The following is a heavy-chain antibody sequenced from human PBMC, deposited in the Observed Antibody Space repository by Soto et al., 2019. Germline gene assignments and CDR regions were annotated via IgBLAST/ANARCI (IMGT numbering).Heavy chain of an antibody. CDR1: GDSINNYY. V-gene: IGHV4-59*01. CDR3: AKYRRTEAEGFTLDY. D-gene: IGHD6-13*01. J-gene: IGHJ4*02. CDR2: IYYTGSP. Sequence: SETLSLTCTVSGDSINNYYWSWIRQPPGKRLEWIVYIYYTGSPTYNPSLESRVTMSVDTSKNQFSLKLNSVNAADTAVYYCAKYRRTEAEGFTLDYWGRGTLVTVSS.